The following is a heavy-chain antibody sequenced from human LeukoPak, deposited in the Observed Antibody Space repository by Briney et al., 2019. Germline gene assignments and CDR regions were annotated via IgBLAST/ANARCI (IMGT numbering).Heavy chain of an antibody. CDR2: IYTSGST. CDR3: ARDLLVRANYYDSSGYYLYYYYMDV. D-gene: IGHD3-22*01. CDR1: GGSISSYY. Sequence: PSETLSLTCTVSGGSISSYYWSWLRQPAGKGLEWIGRIYTSGSTNYNPSLKSRVTMSVDTSKNQFSLKLSSVTAADTAVYYCARDLLVRANYYDSSGYYLYYYYMDVWGKGTTVTVSS. J-gene: IGHJ6*03. V-gene: IGHV4-4*07.